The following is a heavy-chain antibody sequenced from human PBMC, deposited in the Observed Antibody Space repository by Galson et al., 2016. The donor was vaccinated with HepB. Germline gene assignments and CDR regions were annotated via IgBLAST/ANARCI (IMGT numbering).Heavy chain of an antibody. D-gene: IGHD3-22*01. CDR2: IYPGDSDT. CDR1: GYRFTSYW. J-gene: IGHJ4*02. Sequence: QSGAEVKKPGESLKISCKGSGYRFTSYWIGWVRQMPGEGLEWMGIIYPGDSDTRYSPSFQGQVTISADKSISTAYLQWSSLKASDTAMYYCARHDHDDSSGYSSLDYWGQGTLVTVSS. V-gene: IGHV5-51*01. CDR3: ARHDHDDSSGYSSLDY.